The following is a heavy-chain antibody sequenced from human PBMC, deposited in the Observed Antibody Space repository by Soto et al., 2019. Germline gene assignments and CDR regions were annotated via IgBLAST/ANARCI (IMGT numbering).Heavy chain of an antibody. D-gene: IGHD1-26*01. J-gene: IGHJ2*01. CDR2: INAGNGNT. Sequence: QVQLVQSGAEVKKPGASVKVSCKASGYTFTSYAMHWVRQAPGQRLEWMGWINAGNGNTKYSQKFQGRVTITRDASASTAYMELSSLRSEDTAVYYCARGGSRYWYFDLWGRGTLVPVSS. V-gene: IGHV1-3*01. CDR3: ARGGSRYWYFDL. CDR1: GYTFTSYA.